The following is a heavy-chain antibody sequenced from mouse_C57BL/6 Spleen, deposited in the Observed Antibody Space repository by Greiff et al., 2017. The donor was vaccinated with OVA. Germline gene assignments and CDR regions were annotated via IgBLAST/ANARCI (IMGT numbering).Heavy chain of an antibody. CDR3: AKLYYGSSYGYFEV. Sequence: QLKESGGGLVKPGGSLKLSCAASGFTFSDYGMHWVRQAPEKGLEWVAYISSGSSTIYYADTVKGRFTISRANAYNTLFLQMTSVRDDDTAMCNCAKLYYGSSYGYFEVWGTGTTVTVSS. CDR2: ISSGSSTI. CDR1: GFTFSDYG. D-gene: IGHD1-1*01. V-gene: IGHV5-17*01. J-gene: IGHJ1*03.